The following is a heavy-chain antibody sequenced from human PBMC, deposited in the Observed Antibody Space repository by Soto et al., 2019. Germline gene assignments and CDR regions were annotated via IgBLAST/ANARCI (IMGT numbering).Heavy chain of an antibody. CDR1: GGSISSYD. V-gene: IGHV4-59*13. D-gene: IGHD3-22*01. J-gene: IGHJ3*02. Sequence: SETLSRTCTVSGGSISSYDWSWIRQRPGKGLEWIGYIDDSGSTNYNTSLKSRVTISVDTSKNQFSLNLSSVTAAETAVYYCARDSIYYDSSGYYPHASDIWGQATMVTVS. CDR2: IDDSGST. CDR3: ARDSIYYDSSGYYPHASDI.